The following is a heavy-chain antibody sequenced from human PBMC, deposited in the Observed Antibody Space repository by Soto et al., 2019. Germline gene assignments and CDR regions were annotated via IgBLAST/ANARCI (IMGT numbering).Heavy chain of an antibody. Sequence: EVQLVESEGGLVQPGGSLRLSCAASGFTFNTYWMQWVRQAPGKGLVWVSRIKSDGSYTNYADSVKGRFTISRDNAKNTLFLQMNSLGAEDTAVYYCATGGSGYFTYWGQGTLVTVSS. CDR2: IKSDGSYT. V-gene: IGHV3-74*01. J-gene: IGHJ4*02. D-gene: IGHD3-22*01. CDR3: ATGGSGYFTY. CDR1: GFTFNTYW.